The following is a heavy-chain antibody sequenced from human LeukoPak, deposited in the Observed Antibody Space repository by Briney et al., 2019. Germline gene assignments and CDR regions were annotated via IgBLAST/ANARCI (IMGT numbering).Heavy chain of an antibody. J-gene: IGHJ4*02. CDR3: ARVPRVGRYYDILTGTPRGIFDY. V-gene: IGHV4-39*07. D-gene: IGHD3-9*01. Sequence: SETLSLTCTVSGGSISSSSYYWGWIRQPPGKGLEWIGSIYYSGSTYYNPSLKSRVTISVDTSKNQFSLKLSSVTAADTAVYYCARVPRVGRYYDILTGTPRGIFDYWGQGTLVTVSS. CDR1: GGSISSSSYY. CDR2: IYYSGST.